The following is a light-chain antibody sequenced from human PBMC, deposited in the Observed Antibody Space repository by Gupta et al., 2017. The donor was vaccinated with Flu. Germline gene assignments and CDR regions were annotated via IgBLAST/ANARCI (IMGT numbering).Light chain of an antibody. CDR3: SSYTSSSTLVV. Sequence: QSALTQPASVSGSPGQSITLSCPGTSSDVGGYNYVSWYQQHPGKAPKLMIYEVGNRPSGVSNRFSGSKSGNTASLTISGLQAEDEADYYCSSYTSSSTLVVFGGGTKLTVL. V-gene: IGLV2-14*01. CDR1: SSDVGGYNY. J-gene: IGLJ2*01. CDR2: EVG.